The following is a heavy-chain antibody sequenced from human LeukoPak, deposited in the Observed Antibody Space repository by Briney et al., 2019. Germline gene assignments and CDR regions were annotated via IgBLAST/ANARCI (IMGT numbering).Heavy chain of an antibody. CDR1: GFTFSSYE. CDR2: ISSSGSTI. CDR3: ARESTTVVTRAFDY. Sequence: GGSLRLSCAASGFTFSSYEMNWVRQAPGKGLEWVSYISSSGSTIYYADSVKGRFTISRDNAKNSLYLQMNSLRAEDTAVYYCARESTTVVTRAFDYWGQGTLVTVSS. J-gene: IGHJ4*02. V-gene: IGHV3-48*03. D-gene: IGHD4-23*01.